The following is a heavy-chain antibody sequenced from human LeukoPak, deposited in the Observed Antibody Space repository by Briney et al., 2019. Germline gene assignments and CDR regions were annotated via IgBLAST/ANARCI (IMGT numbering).Heavy chain of an antibody. CDR1: GYAFTTYG. CDR3: ARDLIAARPGWFDP. V-gene: IGHV1-18*01. CDR2: ISAYNGDT. J-gene: IGHJ5*02. D-gene: IGHD6-6*01. Sequence: ASVKVSCKAFGYAFTTYGINWVRQAPGQGLEWMGWISAYNGDTNYAQNVQGRVTMSTDTSTSTAYMELRSLRSDDTAVYYCARDLIAARPGWFDPWGQGTLVTVS.